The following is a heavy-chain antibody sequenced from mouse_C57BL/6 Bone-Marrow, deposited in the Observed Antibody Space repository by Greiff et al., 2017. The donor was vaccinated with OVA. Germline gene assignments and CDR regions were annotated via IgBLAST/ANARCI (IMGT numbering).Heavy chain of an antibody. V-gene: IGHV5-17*01. D-gene: IGHD2-3*01. Sequence: EVKVVESGGGLVKPGGSLKLSCAASGFTFSDYGMHWVRQAPEQGLEWVAYISSGSSTIYYADTVKGRFTISRDNAKNTLFLQMTSLRSEDTAMYYCARIYDGYYVPFAYWGQGTLVTVSA. CDR2: ISSGSSTI. CDR3: ARIYDGYYVPFAY. J-gene: IGHJ3*01. CDR1: GFTFSDYG.